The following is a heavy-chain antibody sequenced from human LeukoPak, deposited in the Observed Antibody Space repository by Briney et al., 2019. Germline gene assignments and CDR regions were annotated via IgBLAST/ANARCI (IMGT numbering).Heavy chain of an antibody. CDR2: TYYRSKWYN. D-gene: IGHD5-18*01. CDR3: ARGGQGDGYSADEAFDI. Sequence: HSQTLSLTCAISGDSVSINSSWNWIRQSPSRGLEWLGRTYYRSKWYNDYVVSVKGRINISPDTSKNQFSLHLNSVTPEDTAVYFCARGGQGDGYSADEAFDIWGQGTMVTVS. CDR1: GDSVSINSS. J-gene: IGHJ3*02. V-gene: IGHV6-1*01.